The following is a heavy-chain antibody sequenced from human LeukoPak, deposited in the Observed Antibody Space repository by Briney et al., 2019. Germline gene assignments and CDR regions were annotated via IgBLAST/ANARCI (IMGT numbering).Heavy chain of an antibody. CDR2: IRYDGSNK. CDR1: GFTFSSYG. D-gene: IGHD3-3*01. J-gene: IGHJ6*03. Sequence: QTGGSLRLSCAASGFTFSSYGMHWVRQAPGKGLEWVAFIRYDGSNKYYADSVKGRFTISRDNSKNTLYLQMNSLRAEDTAVYYCAKDGYDFWSGYYRYYYYYMDVWGKGTTVTVSS. V-gene: IGHV3-30*02. CDR3: AKDGYDFWSGYYRYYYYYMDV.